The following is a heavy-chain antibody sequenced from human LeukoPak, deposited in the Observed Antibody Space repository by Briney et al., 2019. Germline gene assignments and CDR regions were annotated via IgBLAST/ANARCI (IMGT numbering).Heavy chain of an antibody. D-gene: IGHD1-26*01. J-gene: IGHJ4*02. CDR1: GVSISSYY. CDR3: ARLAAISGSDYPDD. Sequence: SETLSLTCTVSGVSISSYYWSWIRQPPGKGLEWIGYIFYSGNTIYNPSLRSRVTISADTSKNHFSLRLRSVTAADTAVYYCARLAAISGSDYPDDWGQGTLVAVSS. V-gene: IGHV4-59*08. CDR2: IFYSGNT.